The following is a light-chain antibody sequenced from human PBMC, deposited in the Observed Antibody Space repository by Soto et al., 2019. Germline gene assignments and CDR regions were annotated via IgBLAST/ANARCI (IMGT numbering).Light chain of an antibody. Sequence: QSALTQPASVSGSPGQSITISCTGTSRDVGGYNYVSWYQHHPGKAPKLIIYDVSNRPSGVSIRFSASKSDNTAFLTISGLHPDDEDDSHCRSYTTSNTRQIVFGTGTKVTVL. CDR2: DVS. J-gene: IGLJ1*01. V-gene: IGLV2-14*03. CDR3: RSYTTSNTRQIV. CDR1: SRDVGGYNY.